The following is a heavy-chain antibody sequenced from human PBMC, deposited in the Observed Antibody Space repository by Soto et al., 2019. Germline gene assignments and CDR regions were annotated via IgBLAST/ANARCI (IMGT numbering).Heavy chain of an antibody. CDR1: GYTFTSYG. Sequence: QVQLVQSGAEVKKPGASVKVSCKASGYTFTSYGISWVRQAPGQGLEWMGWISAYDGNTNYAQKLQGRVTMTTDTSTSTAYMELRSLRSDDTAVYYCARDTSFGPWIQLWPIEYYYGMDVWGQGTTVTVSS. D-gene: IGHD5-18*01. J-gene: IGHJ6*02. CDR3: ARDTSFGPWIQLWPIEYYYGMDV. CDR2: ISAYDGNT. V-gene: IGHV1-18*04.